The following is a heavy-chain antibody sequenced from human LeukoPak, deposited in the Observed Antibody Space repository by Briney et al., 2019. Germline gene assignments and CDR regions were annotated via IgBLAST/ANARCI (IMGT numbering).Heavy chain of an antibody. D-gene: IGHD6-19*01. J-gene: IGHJ4*02. V-gene: IGHV3-7*01. CDR2: IKRDGSDK. CDR3: ARALYNRGWYPDYFDS. Sequence: GGSLRLSCAASGFTVSSNYMSWVRQAPGKGLEWVANIKRDGSDKYYVGSVEGRFTISRGNDKNSLYLQMSSLRAEDTAIYYCARALYNRGWYPDYFDSWGQGALVTVSS. CDR1: GFTVSSNY.